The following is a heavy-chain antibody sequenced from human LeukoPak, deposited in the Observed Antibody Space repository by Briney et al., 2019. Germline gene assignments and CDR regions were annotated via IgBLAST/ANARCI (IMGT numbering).Heavy chain of an antibody. J-gene: IGHJ4*02. Sequence: ASVKVSCKAPGYTFTGYYMHWVRQAPGQGLEWMGWINPNSGGTNYAQKFQGRVTMTRDTSISTAYMELSRLRSDDTAVYYCASHRSSGRKAYDEYWGQGTLVTVSS. CDR2: INPNSGGT. D-gene: IGHD1-26*01. V-gene: IGHV1-2*02. CDR3: ASHRSSGRKAYDEY. CDR1: GYTFTGYY.